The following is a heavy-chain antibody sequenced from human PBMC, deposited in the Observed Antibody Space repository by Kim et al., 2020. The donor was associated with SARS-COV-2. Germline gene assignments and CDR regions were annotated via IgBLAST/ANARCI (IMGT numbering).Heavy chain of an antibody. D-gene: IGHD2-15*01. J-gene: IGHJ4*02. CDR3: AHRRGTPGPFDY. V-gene: IGHV2-5*01. Sequence: YSTSLKSRLTITKDTSKNQLVLTMTNMDPVDTATYYGAHRRGTPGPFDYWGQGTLVTVSS.